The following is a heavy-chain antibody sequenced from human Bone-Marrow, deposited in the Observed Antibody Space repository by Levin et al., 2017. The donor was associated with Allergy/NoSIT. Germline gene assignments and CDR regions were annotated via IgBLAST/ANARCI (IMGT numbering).Heavy chain of an antibody. D-gene: IGHD6-13*01. CDR3: ASAELAASGGAPFD. V-gene: IGHV3-7*01. CDR2: IKQDGNEK. Sequence: GGSLRLSCAASGFSFSSHWMTWVRQAPGKGLEWVANIKQDGNEKNYADSVKGRFTISRDNAKKSLYLQMNSLRAEDTAVYYCASAELAASGGAPFDWGQGTLVTVSS. CDR1: GFSFSSHW. J-gene: IGHJ1*01.